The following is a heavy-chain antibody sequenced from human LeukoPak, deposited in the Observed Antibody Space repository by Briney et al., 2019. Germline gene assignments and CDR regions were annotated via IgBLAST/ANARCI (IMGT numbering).Heavy chain of an antibody. CDR3: AKDQRSSSWYGDNWFDP. CDR1: GFTFSSYA. J-gene: IGHJ5*02. CDR2: TSGSGGST. V-gene: IGHV3-23*01. D-gene: IGHD6-13*01. Sequence: GGSLRLSCAASGFTFSSYAMSWVRQAPGKGLEWVSATSGSGGSTYYADSVKGRFTISRDNSKNTLYLQMNSLSAESTAVYYCAKDQRSSSWYGDNWFDPWCQGALATVSS.